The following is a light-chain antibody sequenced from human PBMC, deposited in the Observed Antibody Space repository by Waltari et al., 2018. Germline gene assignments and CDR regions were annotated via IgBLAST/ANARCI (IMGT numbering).Light chain of an antibody. V-gene: IGKV3-15*01. CDR1: QSISSN. J-gene: IGKJ3*01. CDR3: QQYNSYSQA. Sequence: EIVMTQSPATLFVSPGERATLSCRASQSISSNLAWYQQKPGQAPRLLMYGASTRATAIPARFSGSGSGTEFTLTISSLQPDDFATYYCQQYNSYSQAFGPGTKVDIK. CDR2: GAS.